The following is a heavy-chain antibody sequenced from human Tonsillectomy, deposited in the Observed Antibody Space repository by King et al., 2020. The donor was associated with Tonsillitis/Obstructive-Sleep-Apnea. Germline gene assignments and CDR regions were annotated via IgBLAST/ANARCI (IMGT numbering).Heavy chain of an antibody. Sequence: QLVQSGGGLVKPGGSLRLSCAASGFTFSSYCMNWVRQAPGKGLEWGSSIRISSSYIYSADSVKGRFTTSRDNAKNSLYLQMNSLRAEDTAVYYCARDGNYGGNSGYWGQGTLVTVSS. CDR2: IRISSSYI. V-gene: IGHV3-21*01. D-gene: IGHD4-23*01. J-gene: IGHJ4*02. CDR1: GFTFSSYC. CDR3: ARDGNYGGNSGY.